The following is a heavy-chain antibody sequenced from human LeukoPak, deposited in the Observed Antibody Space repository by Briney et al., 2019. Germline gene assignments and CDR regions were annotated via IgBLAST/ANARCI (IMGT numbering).Heavy chain of an antibody. CDR2: IYYTGSI. CDR3: ARHAIYSGGYSYWFDP. CDR1: GGSISGYY. Sequence: SETLSLTCTVSGGSISGYYYNCIRQPPGKRLEWIAFIYYTGSINYNPSLKSRASISLDTSKNLCSLRLSSVTAADTAVYYCARHAIYSGGYSYWFDPWGLGTLVTVSS. V-gene: IGHV4-59*08. D-gene: IGHD1-26*01. J-gene: IGHJ5*02.